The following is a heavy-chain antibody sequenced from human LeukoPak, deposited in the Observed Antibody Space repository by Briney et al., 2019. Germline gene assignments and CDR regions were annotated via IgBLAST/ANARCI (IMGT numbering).Heavy chain of an antibody. CDR3: ARDSGASRGGYHFYSMDV. CDR1: GFTVSDNY. D-gene: IGHD6-13*01. Sequence: GGSLRLSCAASGFTVSDNYMSWVRQAPGKGLEWVSVIYSGGSTYYADSVKGRFTVSRDNSKNTLYPQMNSLRAEDTAVYYCARDSGASRGGYHFYSMDVWGKGTTVTVSS. V-gene: IGHV3-66*02. J-gene: IGHJ6*03. CDR2: IYSGGST.